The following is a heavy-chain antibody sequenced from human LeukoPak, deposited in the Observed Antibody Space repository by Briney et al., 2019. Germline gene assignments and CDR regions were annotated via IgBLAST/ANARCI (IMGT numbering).Heavy chain of an antibody. D-gene: IGHD4-23*01. Sequence: SETLSLTCTVSGGSISSSSYYWGWIRQPPGKGLEWIGSIYYSGSTYYNPSLKSRVTISVDTSKNQFSLKLSSVTAADTAVYYCARLEYDHGGPNRLVGAFDIWGQGTMVTVSS. V-gene: IGHV4-39*01. CDR3: ARLEYDHGGPNRLVGAFDI. J-gene: IGHJ3*02. CDR1: GGSISSSSYY. CDR2: IYYSGST.